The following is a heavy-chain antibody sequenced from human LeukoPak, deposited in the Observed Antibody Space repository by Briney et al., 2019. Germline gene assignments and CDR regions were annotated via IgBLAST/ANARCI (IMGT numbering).Heavy chain of an antibody. D-gene: IGHD3-3*01. J-gene: IGHJ4*02. CDR3: ARGNYDFWSATDY. Sequence: SGGSLRLSCAASEFTFSSYSMNWVRQAPGKGLEWVAVISYDGSNKYYGDSVKGRFTISRDNSKNTLYLQMNSLRAEDTAVYYCARGNYDFWSATDYWGQGTLVTVSS. CDR2: ISYDGSNK. CDR1: EFTFSSYS. V-gene: IGHV3-30*03.